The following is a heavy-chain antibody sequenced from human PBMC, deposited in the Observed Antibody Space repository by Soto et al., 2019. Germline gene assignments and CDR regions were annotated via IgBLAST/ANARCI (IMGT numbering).Heavy chain of an antibody. CDR3: ARDLGILMAERTYYFDS. CDR2: FEPDDGDI. Sequence: QVQLIQSGAEVKKPGASVKVSCKVSGYTLSELSIHWVRQAPGKGLEWMGGFEPDDGDIIYAQKFQGRVSMTEDTSTDTAYMELSSLRSEDTAFYYCARDLGILMAERTYYFDSWGQGTLVTVSS. J-gene: IGHJ4*02. D-gene: IGHD2-8*01. CDR1: GYTLSELS. V-gene: IGHV1-24*01.